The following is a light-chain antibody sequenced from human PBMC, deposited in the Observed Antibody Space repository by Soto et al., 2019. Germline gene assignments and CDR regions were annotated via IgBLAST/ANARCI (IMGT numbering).Light chain of an antibody. V-gene: IGLV2-23*02. Sequence: SALPQPASVSGSPGQSITISCTGTSSNVGSYKLVSWCQQHPGKAPKLMIFEVNKRPSGVSNRFSGSKSGNTASLTISGLKVEDEADYYCCSSGGSPTYVFGTGTKVTVL. CDR3: CSSGGSPTYV. CDR1: SSNVGSYKL. CDR2: EVN. J-gene: IGLJ1*01.